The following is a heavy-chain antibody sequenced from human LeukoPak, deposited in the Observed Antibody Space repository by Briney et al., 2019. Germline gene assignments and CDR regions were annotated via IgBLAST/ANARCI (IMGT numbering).Heavy chain of an antibody. J-gene: IGHJ5*02. Sequence: ASVKVSCKASGGTFSSYAISWVRQATGQGLEWMGWMNSNSGNTGYAQKFQGRVTMTRNTSISTAYMELSSLRSEDTAVYYCWIAAAGDNWFDPWGQGTLVTVSS. D-gene: IGHD6-13*01. V-gene: IGHV1-8*02. CDR3: WIAAAGDNWFDP. CDR1: GGTFSSYA. CDR2: MNSNSGNT.